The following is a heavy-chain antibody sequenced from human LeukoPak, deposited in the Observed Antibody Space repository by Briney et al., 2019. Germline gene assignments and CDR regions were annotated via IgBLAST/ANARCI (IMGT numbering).Heavy chain of an antibody. Sequence: GASVKVSCKASGYTFTFYRMHWVRQAPGQGLEWMGWISAYNGDTNYGQKLQGRVTMTTDTSTRTAYMELRSLTSDDTAVYYCARFNPMYNCTWFDPWGQGTLVTVSS. CDR3: ARFNPMYNCTWFDP. CDR1: GYTFTFYR. CDR2: ISAYNGDT. D-gene: IGHD1-20*01. J-gene: IGHJ5*02. V-gene: IGHV1-18*04.